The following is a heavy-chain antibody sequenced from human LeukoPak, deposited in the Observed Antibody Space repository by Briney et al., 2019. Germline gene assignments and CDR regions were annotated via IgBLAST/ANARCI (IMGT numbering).Heavy chain of an antibody. Sequence: ASVKVSCKASGGTFSSYAISWVRQAPGQGLEWMGGIIPIFVTANYAQKFQGRVTITADSSTRTPYIELCTQRAQGTAVYFCESPREASSWLVFDYWGQGTLVTVSS. CDR3: ESPREASSWLVFDY. D-gene: IGHD6-13*01. V-gene: IGHV1-69*13. J-gene: IGHJ4*02. CDR1: GGTFSSYA. CDR2: IIPIFVTA.